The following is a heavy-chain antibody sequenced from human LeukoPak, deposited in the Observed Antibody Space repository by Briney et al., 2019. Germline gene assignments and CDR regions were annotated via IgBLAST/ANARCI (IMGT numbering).Heavy chain of an antibody. D-gene: IGHD4-23*01. CDR2: IYYSGST. CDR1: GGSISSYY. J-gene: IGHJ3*02. Sequence: SETLSLTCTVSGGSISSYYWSWIRQPPGKGLEWIGYIYYSGSTNYNPSLKSRVTISVDTSKSQFSLKLSSVTAADTAVYYCARSYYGGNAFDIWGQGTMVTVSS. CDR3: ARSYYGGNAFDI. V-gene: IGHV4-59*08.